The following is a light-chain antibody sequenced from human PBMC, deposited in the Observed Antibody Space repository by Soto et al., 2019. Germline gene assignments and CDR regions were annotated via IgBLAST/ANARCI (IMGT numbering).Light chain of an antibody. CDR3: QQHSHWPPWT. Sequence: EIVLTQSPATLSVSLGDSATLSCRASQSVSLSLAWFQMRPGQPPRLLIYGASTRATDIPARFSGSGSGTDFTLTISSLQSEDFAVYYCQQHSHWPPWTFGQGTKVDIK. CDR1: QSVSLS. V-gene: IGKV3-15*01. CDR2: GAS. J-gene: IGKJ1*01.